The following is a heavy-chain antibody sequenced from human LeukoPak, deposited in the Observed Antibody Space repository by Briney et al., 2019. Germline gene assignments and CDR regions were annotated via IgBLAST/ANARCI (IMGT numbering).Heavy chain of an antibody. Sequence: KPGGSLRLSCAASGFTFSSYSMNWVRQAPGKGLEWVSSISSSSSYIYYADSVKGRFTISRDNAKNSLYLQMNSLRAEDTAVYYCARRGRFSLYFDYWGQGTLVTVSS. D-gene: IGHD3-3*01. V-gene: IGHV3-21*01. CDR3: ARRGRFSLYFDY. CDR1: GFTFSSYS. J-gene: IGHJ4*02. CDR2: ISSSSSYI.